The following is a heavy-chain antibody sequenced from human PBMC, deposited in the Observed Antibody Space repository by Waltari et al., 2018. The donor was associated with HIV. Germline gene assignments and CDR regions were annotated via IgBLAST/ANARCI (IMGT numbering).Heavy chain of an antibody. V-gene: IGHV3-30*04. Sequence: VQLVESGGGVVQPGRSLRLSCEASGFTFSNYAIHWVRPAPGKGLEWVAIISYDGSNKYYGDSVKGRFTISRDDSKNTLYLQMNTLRPEDTAVYYCARGRASSWSAYQYWGQGTLVTVSS. CDR2: ISYDGSNK. CDR1: GFTFSNYA. D-gene: IGHD3-3*01. CDR3: ARGRASSWSAYQY. J-gene: IGHJ4*02.